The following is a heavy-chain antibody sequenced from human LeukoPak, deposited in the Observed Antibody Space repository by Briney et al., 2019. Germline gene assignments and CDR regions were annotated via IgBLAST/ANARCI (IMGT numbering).Heavy chain of an antibody. CDR3: ARDLGITIFGVVIYGMDV. V-gene: IGHV3-11*01. CDR2: ISSSGSTI. CDR1: GFTFSDYY. D-gene: IGHD3-3*01. Sequence: GGSLRLSCAASGFTFSDYYMSWIRQAPGKGLEWVSYISSSGSTIYYADSVKGRFTISRDNAKNSLYLQMNSLRAEDTAVYYCARDLGITIFGVVIYGMDVWGQGTTVTVSS. J-gene: IGHJ6*02.